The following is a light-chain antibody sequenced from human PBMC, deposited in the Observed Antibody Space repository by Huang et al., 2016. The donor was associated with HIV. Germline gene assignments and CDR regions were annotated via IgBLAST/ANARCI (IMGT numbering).Light chain of an antibody. CDR2: DAS. J-gene: IGKJ5*01. CDR3: QQRSHWPWWT. V-gene: IGKV3-11*02. CDR1: QSVSSY. Sequence: EIVLTQSPATLSLSPGERATLSCRASQSVSSYFAWYQQKPGQAPRILVYDASNSATAIRGTSRVSGSGRGFNLDNIGLVPEEGAVYYYQQRSHWPWWTFGQGTRVEIK.